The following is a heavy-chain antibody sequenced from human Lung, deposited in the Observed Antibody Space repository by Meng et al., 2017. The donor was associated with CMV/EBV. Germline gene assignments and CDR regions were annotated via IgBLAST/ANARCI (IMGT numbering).Heavy chain of an antibody. CDR3: TRGRGSTHKGNWCEP. D-gene: IGHD3-10*01. CDR2: MNPNSGNT. CDR1: GYTFTSYG. Sequence: ASVKVSCKASGYTFTSYGINWVRQATGQGLEWMGWMNPNSGNTAYAPKFQGRLTMTRNTSINPAYMDLSSLRSEDTAIYYCTRGRGSTHKGNWCEPWGQETLLTVSS. V-gene: IGHV1-8*01. J-gene: IGHJ5*02.